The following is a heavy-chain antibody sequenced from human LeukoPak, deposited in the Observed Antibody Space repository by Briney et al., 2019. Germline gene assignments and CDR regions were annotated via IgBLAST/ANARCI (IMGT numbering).Heavy chain of an antibody. CDR2: TYYKSKGYK. Sequence: SQTLSLTFAISVDSVSTNSAAWNWIRQSPSRGLEWLGRTYYKSKGYKYYAVSVKSRITINPDTSKNQLSLQLNSVTPEDTTVYYCARDKGGSGYDHLDSWGQGTLVTVSS. V-gene: IGHV6-1*01. CDR3: ARDKGGSGYDHLDS. J-gene: IGHJ4*02. CDR1: VDSVSTNSAA. D-gene: IGHD5-12*01.